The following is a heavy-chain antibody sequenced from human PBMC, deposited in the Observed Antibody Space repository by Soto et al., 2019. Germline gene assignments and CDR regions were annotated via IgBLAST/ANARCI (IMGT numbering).Heavy chain of an antibody. V-gene: IGHV3-30*18. CDR2: ISYDGSNK. CDR1: GFTFSSYG. D-gene: IGHD2-21*02. J-gene: IGHJ4*02. CDR3: AKELPLYIVVVTAIRGRLDY. Sequence: QVQLVESGGGVVQPGRSLRLSCAASGFTFSSYGMHWVRQAPGKGLEWVAVISYDGSNKYYADSVKGRFTISRDNSKNPLYLQMNSLRAGDTAVYYCAKELPLYIVVVTAIRGRLDYWGQGTLVTVSS.